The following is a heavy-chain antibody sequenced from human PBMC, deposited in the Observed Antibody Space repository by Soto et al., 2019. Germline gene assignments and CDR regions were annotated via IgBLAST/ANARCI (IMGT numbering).Heavy chain of an antibody. J-gene: IGHJ5*02. D-gene: IGHD3-16*01. CDR1: GFTFSDYY. CDR2: ISSGGSTI. CDR3: ARADYDYVWGSYPSDWFDP. V-gene: IGHV3-11*01. Sequence: QVQLVESGGGLVKPGGSLRLSCAASGFTFSDYYMSWIRQAPGKGLEWVSYISSGGSTIYYADSVKGRFTISRDNAKNSLYLQMNSLRAEDTAVYYCARADYDYVWGSYPSDWFDPWGQGTLVTVSS.